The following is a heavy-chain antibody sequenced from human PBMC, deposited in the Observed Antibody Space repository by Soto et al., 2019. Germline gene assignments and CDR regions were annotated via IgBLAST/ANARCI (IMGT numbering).Heavy chain of an antibody. CDR2: VNHSGST. V-gene: IGHV4-34*01. CDR3: ARKYLPYYGSGSPYGMDV. CDR1: GGSFSGYY. J-gene: IGHJ6*02. Sequence: QVQLQQWGAGLLKPSETLSLTCGVYGGSFSGYYWSWIRQPPGKGLEWIGEVNHSGSTIYNPSLKSRVTISVDTSKNQFSLKLSSVTAADTDLYYCARKYLPYYGSGSPYGMDVWGQGTTVTVSS. D-gene: IGHD3-10*01.